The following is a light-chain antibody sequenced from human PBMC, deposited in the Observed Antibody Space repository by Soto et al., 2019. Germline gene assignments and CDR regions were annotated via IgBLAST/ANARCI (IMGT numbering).Light chain of an antibody. CDR2: WAS. CDR3: QQYYRPPLT. Sequence: DIVMTQSPDSLTVSLGERATINCKSSQSVLYSSNNKNYLAWYQQKPGQPPKLLIYWASTRESGVPDRFSGSGSGTDFTLTISSLQAEDVAFYSCQQYYRPPLTFGGGPQGEIK. J-gene: IGKJ4*01. V-gene: IGKV4-1*01. CDR1: QSVLYSSNNKNY.